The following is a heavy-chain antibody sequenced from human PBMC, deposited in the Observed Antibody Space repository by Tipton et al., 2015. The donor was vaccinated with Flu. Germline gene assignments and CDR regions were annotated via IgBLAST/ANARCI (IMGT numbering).Heavy chain of an antibody. CDR3: ARGTGDAYLDS. CDR2: IFHSGNT. V-gene: IGHV4-39*07. J-gene: IGHJ4*02. Sequence: TLSLTCAVSGDSIRSSNYYWGWIRQPPGKGLEWIGNIFHSGNTYRNPSLKSRVTISVDTSKNQFSLRLNSVTAADTAVYYCARGTGDAYLDSWGRGTLVTVSS. CDR1: GDSIRSSNYY. D-gene: IGHD1-1*01.